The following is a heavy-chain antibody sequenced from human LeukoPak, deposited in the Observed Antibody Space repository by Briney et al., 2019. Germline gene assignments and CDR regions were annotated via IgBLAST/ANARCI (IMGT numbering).Heavy chain of an antibody. CDR2: IYYSGST. Sequence: SQTLSLTCTVSGGSISSGGYYWSWIRQHPGKGLEWIGYIYYSGSTYYNPSLKSRVTISVDTSKNQFSLKLSSVTAADTAVYYCARDPTHYLRYGYFDYWGQGTLVTVSS. CDR3: ARDPTHYLRYGYFDY. D-gene: IGHD3-9*01. J-gene: IGHJ4*02. CDR1: GGSISSGGYY. V-gene: IGHV4-31*03.